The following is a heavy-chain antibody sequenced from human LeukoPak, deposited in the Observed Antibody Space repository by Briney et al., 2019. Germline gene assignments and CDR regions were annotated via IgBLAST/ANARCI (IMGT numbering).Heavy chain of an antibody. J-gene: IGHJ3*02. CDR1: GFTVSSNY. CDR2: IYSGGST. V-gene: IGHV3-53*04. CDR3: ARWGYYDSSGYLRGFDAFDI. Sequence: GGSVRLSCVASGFTVSSNYMSWVRQAPGKGLEWVSVIYSGGSTYYADSVKGRFTISRHNSKNTLYLQMNSLRAEDTAVYYCARWGYYDSSGYLRGFDAFDIWGQGTMVTVSS. D-gene: IGHD3-22*01.